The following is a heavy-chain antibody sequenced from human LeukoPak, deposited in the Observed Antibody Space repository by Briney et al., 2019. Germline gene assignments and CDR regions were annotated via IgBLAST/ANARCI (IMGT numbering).Heavy chain of an antibody. D-gene: IGHD3-10*01. Sequence: GRSLRLSCEASGFTITNHVMTWVRQAPGKGPEWVASESGSGHNTYYSESVRGRFAISRDNSKNTLFLQMNSLRVEDTAVYYCATDWTLRGVPTFFDPWGQGTVASVSS. CDR2: ESGSGHNT. CDR3: ATDWTLRGVPTFFDP. J-gene: IGHJ5*02. V-gene: IGHV3-23*01. CDR1: GFTITNHV.